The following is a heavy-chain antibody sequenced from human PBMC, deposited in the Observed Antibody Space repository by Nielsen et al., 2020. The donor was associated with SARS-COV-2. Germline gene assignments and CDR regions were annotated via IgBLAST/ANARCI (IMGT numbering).Heavy chain of an antibody. J-gene: IGHJ3*02. D-gene: IGHD3-3*01. CDR1: GGSISSGGYY. CDR2: IYYSGST. CDR3: ARGPRITIFGVVIKNAFDI. Sequence: SETLSLTCTVSGGSISSGGYYWSWIRQHPGKGLEWIGYIYYSGSTYYNPSLKSRVTISVDTSKNQFSLKLSSVTAADTAVYYCARGPRITIFGVVIKNAFDIWGQGTMVTVSS. V-gene: IGHV4-31*03.